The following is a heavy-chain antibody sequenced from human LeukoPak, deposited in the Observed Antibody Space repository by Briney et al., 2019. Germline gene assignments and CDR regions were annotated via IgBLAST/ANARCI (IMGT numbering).Heavy chain of an antibody. V-gene: IGHV3-7*01. J-gene: IGHJ4*02. CDR2: VKEDGTTK. CDR1: GFNLINYW. D-gene: IGHD2-15*01. CDR3: VSQEVVPH. Sequence: PGGSLRLSWPAPGFNLINYWMSWVRKAPGKGLEWVANVKEDGTTKQYVDSVKGRFTISRDNAKNSLYLQMDSLRAEDTAVYYCVSQEVVPHWGQGTLVSVSS.